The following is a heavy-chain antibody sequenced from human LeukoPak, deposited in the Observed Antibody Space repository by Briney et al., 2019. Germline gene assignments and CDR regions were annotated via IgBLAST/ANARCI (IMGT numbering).Heavy chain of an antibody. Sequence: GGSLRLSCTASGFTFGDYAMSWFRQAPGKGLEWVGFIRSKAYGGTTEYAASVKGRFTISRDDSKSIAYLQMNSLKTEDTAVYYCTRDKAYSSGWTDYWGQGTLVTVSS. CDR3: TRDKAYSSGWTDY. CDR2: IRSKAYGGTT. V-gene: IGHV3-49*03. D-gene: IGHD6-19*01. J-gene: IGHJ4*02. CDR1: GFTFGDYA.